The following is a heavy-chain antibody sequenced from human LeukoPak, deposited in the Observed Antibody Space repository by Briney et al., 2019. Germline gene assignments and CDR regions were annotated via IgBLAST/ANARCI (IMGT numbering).Heavy chain of an antibody. CDR1: GFTFSSYA. CDR3: AKDAYSLFGVPAAPYFDY. V-gene: IGHV3-23*01. J-gene: IGHJ4*02. CDR2: ISGSGGST. D-gene: IGHD2-2*01. Sequence: GGSLRLSCAASGFTFSSYAMSWVRQAPGKGLEWVSAISGSGGSTYYADSVKGRFTISRDNSKNTLYLQMNSLRAEDTAVYYCAKDAYSLFGVPAAPYFDYWGQGTLATVSS.